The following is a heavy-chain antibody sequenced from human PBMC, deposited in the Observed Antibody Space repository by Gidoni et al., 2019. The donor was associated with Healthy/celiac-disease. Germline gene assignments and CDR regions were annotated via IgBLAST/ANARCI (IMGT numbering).Heavy chain of an antibody. Sequence: QVQLVESGGGLVKPGGSLRLSCAASGFPFSDYYMSWIRQAPGKGLEWVSYISSSSSYTNYADSVKGRFTISRDNAKNSLYLQMNSLRAEDTAVYYCAREGGQKTAFDIWGQGTMVTVSS. CDR3: AREGGQKTAFDI. J-gene: IGHJ3*02. CDR1: GFPFSDYY. V-gene: IGHV3-11*06. D-gene: IGHD3-16*01. CDR2: ISSSSSYT.